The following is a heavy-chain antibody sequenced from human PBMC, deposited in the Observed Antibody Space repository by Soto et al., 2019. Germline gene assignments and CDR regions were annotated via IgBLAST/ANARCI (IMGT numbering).Heavy chain of an antibody. CDR1: GFTFDDYA. CDR3: AQLDRSYRIGRFDC. D-gene: IGHD1-26*01. V-gene: IGHV3-9*01. Sequence: GGSLRLSCVGSGFTFDDYAMHWVRQAPGKGLEWVAGISWNSDSIGYADSVEGRFTISRDNAKNSLYLKMNSLRAEDTALYYCAQLDRSYRIGRFDCWGQGILVTVYS. J-gene: IGHJ4*02. CDR2: ISWNSDSI.